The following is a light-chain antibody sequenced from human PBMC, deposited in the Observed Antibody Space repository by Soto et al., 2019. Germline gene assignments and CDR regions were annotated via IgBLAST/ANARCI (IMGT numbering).Light chain of an antibody. CDR1: QSVRSNY. CDR2: DAS. J-gene: IGKJ4*01. CDR3: QQYGSSPLT. V-gene: IGKV3-20*01. Sequence: EIVLTQSAGTLSLSPGERATLSCRASQSVRSNYLAWYQQKPGQAPRFLIYDASSRATGIPDRFSGSGSGTDFTLTIIRLEPEDFAVYYCQQYGSSPLTFGGGTKVEIK.